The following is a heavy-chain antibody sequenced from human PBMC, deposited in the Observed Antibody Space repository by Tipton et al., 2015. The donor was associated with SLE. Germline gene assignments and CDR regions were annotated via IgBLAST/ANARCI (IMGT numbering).Heavy chain of an antibody. J-gene: IGHJ5*02. D-gene: IGHD6-19*01. V-gene: IGHV3-30*04. Sequence: RSLRLSCAASGFRLSDYVMHWVRQAPGKGLEWLAFISYDGSNKFPADSMKGRFTISRDNPKNTVYLQLNSLRPEDTAVYYCTREVTRDEWLDLWGQGTLVTVSS. CDR2: ISYDGSNK. CDR1: GFRLSDYV. CDR3: TREVTRDEWLDL.